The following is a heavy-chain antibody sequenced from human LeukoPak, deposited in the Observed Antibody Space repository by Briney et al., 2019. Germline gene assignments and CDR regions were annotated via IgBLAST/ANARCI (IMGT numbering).Heavy chain of an antibody. CDR2: IIPIFGTA. CDR3: ARGDCTNGVCFDY. V-gene: IGHV1-69*01. J-gene: IGHJ4*02. CDR1: GGTFSSYA. D-gene: IGHD2-8*01. Sequence: GSSVKVSCKASGGTFSSYAISWVRQAPGQRLEWMGGIIPIFGTANYAQEFQGRVTITADESTSTAYMELSSLRSEDTAVYYCARGDCTNGVCFDYWGQGTLVTVPS.